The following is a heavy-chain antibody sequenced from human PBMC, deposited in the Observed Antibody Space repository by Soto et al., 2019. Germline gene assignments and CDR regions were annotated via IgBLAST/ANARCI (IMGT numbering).Heavy chain of an antibody. CDR2: ISSHGRDI. J-gene: IGHJ4*02. CDR1: GFTFTSDS. D-gene: IGHD6-19*01. V-gene: IGHV3-21*06. CDR3: ARGAALAGKLDL. Sequence: GGSLRLSCEASGFTFTSDSMTWVRQAPGKGLEWVSSISSHGRDIFYADSVKGRFTISRDNAKDSLHLQMNSLTGEDAAVYYCARGAALAGKLDLWGQGTLVTVSA.